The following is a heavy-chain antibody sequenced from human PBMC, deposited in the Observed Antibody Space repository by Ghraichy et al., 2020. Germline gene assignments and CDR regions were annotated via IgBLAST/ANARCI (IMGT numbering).Heavy chain of an antibody. J-gene: IGHJ4*02. Sequence: GGSLRLSCAASGFTFDDYTMHWVRQAPGKGLEWVSLISWDGGSTYYADSVKGRFTISRDNSKNSLYLQMNSLRTEDTALYYCAKDAKPEGVTIFDYWGQGTLVTVSS. CDR1: GFTFDDYT. V-gene: IGHV3-43*01. CDR3: AKDAKPEGVTIFDY. D-gene: IGHD1-14*01. CDR2: ISWDGGST.